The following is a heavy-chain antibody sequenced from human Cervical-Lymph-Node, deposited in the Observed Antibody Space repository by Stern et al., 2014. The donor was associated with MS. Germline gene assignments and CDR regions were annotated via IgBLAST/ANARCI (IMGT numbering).Heavy chain of an antibody. D-gene: IGHD4-17*01. Sequence: VQLVESGAEVKKPGSSVKVSCKASGGTFSSYAISWVRQAPGQGLEWMGGIIPIFGTANYAQKFQGRVTITADESTSTAYMELSSLRSEDTAVYYCAREFPIDGDYYRYYGMDVWGQGTTVTVSS. CDR3: AREFPIDGDYYRYYGMDV. J-gene: IGHJ6*02. CDR1: GGTFSSYA. V-gene: IGHV1-69*01. CDR2: IIPIFGTA.